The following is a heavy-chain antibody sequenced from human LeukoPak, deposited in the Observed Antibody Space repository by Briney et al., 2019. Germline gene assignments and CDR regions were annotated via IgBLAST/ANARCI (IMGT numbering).Heavy chain of an antibody. V-gene: IGHV3-23*01. Sequence: ETLSLTCTVSGGSINSNSHHWGWIRQPPGKGLEWVSGISGRGGSKYYADSVKGRSTISRDNSNNTLYLHMNSLRAEDTAVYYCAKGGGDHLISYGMDVWGQGTTVTVSS. CDR3: AKGGGDHLISYGMDV. CDR1: GGSINSNSHH. CDR2: ISGRGGSK. J-gene: IGHJ6*02. D-gene: IGHD4-17*01.